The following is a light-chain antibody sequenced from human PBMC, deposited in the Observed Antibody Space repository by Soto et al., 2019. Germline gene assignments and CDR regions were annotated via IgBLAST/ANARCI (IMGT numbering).Light chain of an antibody. CDR2: NTN. CDR1: TGEVTSGYF. V-gene: IGLV7-43*01. J-gene: IGLJ2*01. Sequence: QAVVTQEPSLTVSPGGTVTLTCASSTGEVTSGYFPNWIQQKPGQAPRSLIYNTNNKYSWTPARFSGSLLGGKAALTLSGVQPEEEADYYCLLSLAGHVRLFGGGTKLTVL. CDR3: LLSLAGHVRL.